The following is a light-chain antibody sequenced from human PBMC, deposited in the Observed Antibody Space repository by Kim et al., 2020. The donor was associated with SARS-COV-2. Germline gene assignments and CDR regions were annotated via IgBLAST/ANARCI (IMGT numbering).Light chain of an antibody. J-gene: IGLJ1*01. CDR3: CSHASGSAYV. V-gene: IGLV2-14*03. CDR1: SSDVGYYDY. CDR2: DVS. Sequence: GQSITISCTGTSSDVGYYDYVSWYQQHPGKVPKLIISDVSNRPSGVSSRFSGSKSGNTAYLTISGLQDEDEADYYCCSHASGSAYVFGTGTKVTVL.